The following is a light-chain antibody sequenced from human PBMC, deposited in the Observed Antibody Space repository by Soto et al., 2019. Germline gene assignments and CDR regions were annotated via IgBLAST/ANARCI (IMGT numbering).Light chain of an antibody. CDR2: DVS. CDR3: NSCTSSTTYV. J-gene: IGLJ1*01. V-gene: IGLV2-14*01. CDR1: SSDVGAYNY. Sequence: QSALTQPASVSGSPGQSITISCTGTSSDVGAYNYVSWYQQHPGRAPKLMIYDVSNRPSGVPNRFFGSKSGNTAFLIISGLQAEDEADYYCNSCTSSTTYVFATGTKLAVL.